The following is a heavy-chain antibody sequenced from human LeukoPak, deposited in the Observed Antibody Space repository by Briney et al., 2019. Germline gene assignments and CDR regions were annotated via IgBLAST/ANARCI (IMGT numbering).Heavy chain of an antibody. CDR3: ARDFHPFHDIVVVPAADNWFDP. J-gene: IGHJ5*02. Sequence: RASVKVSCKASGYTFTSYGISWVRQAPGQGLEWMGWISAYNGNTNYAQKLQGRVTMTTDTSTSTAYMELRSLRSDDTAVYYCARDFHPFHDIVVVPAADNWFDPWGQGTLVTVSS. V-gene: IGHV1-18*01. CDR2: ISAYNGNT. CDR1: GYTFTSYG. D-gene: IGHD2-2*01.